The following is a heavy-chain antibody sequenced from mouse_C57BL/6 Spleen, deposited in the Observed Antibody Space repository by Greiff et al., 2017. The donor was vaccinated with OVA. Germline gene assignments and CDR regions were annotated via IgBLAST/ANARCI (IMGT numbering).Heavy chain of an antibody. J-gene: IGHJ3*01. Sequence: VKLQQPGAELVMPGASVKLSCKASGYTFTSYWMHWVKQRPGQGLEWIGEIDPSDSYTNYNQKFKGKSTLTVDKSSSTAYMQLSSLTSEDSAVYYCAGGYDVGCAYWGQGTLVTVSA. CDR3: AGGYDVGCAY. CDR2: IDPSDSYT. CDR1: GYTFTSYW. V-gene: IGHV1-69*01. D-gene: IGHD2-14*01.